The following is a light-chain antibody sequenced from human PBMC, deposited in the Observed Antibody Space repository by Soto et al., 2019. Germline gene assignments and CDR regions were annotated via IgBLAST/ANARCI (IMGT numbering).Light chain of an antibody. Sequence: QSVLTQPPSVSGAPGQRVTISCTGSSXNIGAGYDVHWYQQLSGIAPKLLIYRNNNRPSEVPDRFSGSKSDTSASLAITGLQSEDEADYYCQSYGSSLSGYVLGTGTKVTVL. V-gene: IGLV1-40*01. CDR2: RNN. CDR3: QSYGSSLSGYV. CDR1: SXNIGAGYD. J-gene: IGLJ1*01.